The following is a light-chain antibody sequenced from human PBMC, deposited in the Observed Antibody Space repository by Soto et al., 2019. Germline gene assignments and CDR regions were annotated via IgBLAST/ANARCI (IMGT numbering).Light chain of an antibody. J-gene: IGKJ3*01. CDR2: DAS. CDR3: QQRSYPCT. CDR1: QNIRTY. Sequence: EIVLTQSPATLSLSPGERATLSCRATQNIRTYLAWYQQKPGQAPRLLIYDASNRASGIPARFTGSGSRTDFTLTISSLETDDFAVYYCQQRSYPCTFGPGTKVDI. V-gene: IGKV3-11*01.